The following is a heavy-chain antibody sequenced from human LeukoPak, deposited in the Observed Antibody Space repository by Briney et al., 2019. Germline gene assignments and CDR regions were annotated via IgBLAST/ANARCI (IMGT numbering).Heavy chain of an antibody. CDR1: GFTFDEYA. V-gene: IGHV3-9*01. D-gene: IGHD3-10*01. CDR2: ITWNSGSI. J-gene: IGHJ6*02. Sequence: GGSLRLSCAAAGFTFDEYAMHWVRQAPGKGLEWVSGITWNSGSIGYADSVKGRFTISRDTAKNSLYLQMNSLRAADTALYYCAKDRSGEARSYYYYGMDVWGQGTTVTVSS. CDR3: AKDRSGEARSYYYYGMDV.